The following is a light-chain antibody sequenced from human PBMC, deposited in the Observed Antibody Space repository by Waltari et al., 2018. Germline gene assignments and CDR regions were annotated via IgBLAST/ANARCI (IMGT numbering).Light chain of an antibody. CDR2: KAS. J-gene: IGKJ1*01. CDR3: QYYNNYPWA. CDR1: QSISTW. Sequence: RVTITCRASQSISTWLAWFQQKPGKAPKVLIYKASSLQSGVPLRFSGSGSGTEFTLTITSLQPDDFATYYCQYYNNYPWAFGQGTKVEIK. V-gene: IGKV1-5*03.